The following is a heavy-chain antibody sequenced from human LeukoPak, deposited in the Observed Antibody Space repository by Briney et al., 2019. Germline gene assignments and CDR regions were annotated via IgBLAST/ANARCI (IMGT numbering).Heavy chain of an antibody. J-gene: IGHJ6*02. CDR2: IYYSGST. D-gene: IGHD2-15*01. CDR3: ARLIAGRYYYGMDV. CDR1: GGSISSYY. Sequence: SETLSLTCTVSGGSISSYYWSWIRQPPGKGLEWIGYIYYSGSTNYNPSLKSRVTISVDTSKNQFSLKLSSVTAADTAVYYCARLIAGRYYYGMDVWGQGTTVTVSS. V-gene: IGHV4-59*08.